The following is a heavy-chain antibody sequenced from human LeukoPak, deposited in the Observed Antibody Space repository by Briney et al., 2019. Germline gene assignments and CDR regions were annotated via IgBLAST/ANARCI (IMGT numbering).Heavy chain of an antibody. Sequence: GASVKVSCKASVYTFTSYEINWVRQATGQGLEWRGWMNPNSGNTGYAQKFQGRVTMTRNTSISTAYMELSSLRSEDTAVYYCARARWQLVPYFDSWGQGTLVTVSS. CDR3: ARARWQLVPYFDS. CDR2: MNPNSGNT. D-gene: IGHD4-23*01. CDR1: VYTFTSYE. J-gene: IGHJ4*02. V-gene: IGHV1-8*01.